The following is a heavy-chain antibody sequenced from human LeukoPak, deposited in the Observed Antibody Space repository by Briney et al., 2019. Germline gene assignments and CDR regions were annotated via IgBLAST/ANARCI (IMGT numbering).Heavy chain of an antibody. CDR3: AREGAYDFWSGYSFYYYYGMDV. CDR2: IYHSGST. CDR1: CGSISRGCYY. D-gene: IGHD3-3*01. V-gene: IGHV4-31*03. Sequence: PSETLSLTCTVSCGSISRGCYYWIWIPPHPRKGLEGIGYIYHSGSTYYNPSLKSRVTISVDTSKNQFSLKLSSVTAADTAVYYCAREGAYDFWSGYSFYYYYGMDVWGQGTTVTVSS. J-gene: IGHJ6*02.